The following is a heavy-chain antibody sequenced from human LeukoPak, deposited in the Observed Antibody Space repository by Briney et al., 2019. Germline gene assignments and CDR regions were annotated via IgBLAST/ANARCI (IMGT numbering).Heavy chain of an antibody. CDR3: ARGLRYCSGGSCYWSSWYYYYGMDV. Sequence: PSETLSLTCAVYGGSFSGYYWSWIRQPPGKGLEWIGEINHSGSTNYNPSLKSRVTMSVDTSKNQFSLKLSSVTAADTAVYYCARGLRYCSGGSCYWSSWYYYYGMDVWGQGTTVTVSS. V-gene: IGHV4-34*01. D-gene: IGHD2-15*01. CDR2: INHSGST. J-gene: IGHJ6*02. CDR1: GGSFSGYY.